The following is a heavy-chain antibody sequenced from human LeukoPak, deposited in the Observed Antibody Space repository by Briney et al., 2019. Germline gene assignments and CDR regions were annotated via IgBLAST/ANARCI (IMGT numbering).Heavy chain of an antibody. CDR1: GGTFSSYA. CDR3: ATDRPITPLAFDI. CDR2: FDPEDGET. J-gene: IGHJ3*02. D-gene: IGHD5-24*01. Sequence: GASVKVSCKASGGTFSSYAISWVRQAPGQGLKWMGGFDPEDGETIYAQKFQGRVTMTEDTSTDTAYMELSSLRSEDTAVYYCATDRPITPLAFDIWGQGTMVTVSS. V-gene: IGHV1-24*01.